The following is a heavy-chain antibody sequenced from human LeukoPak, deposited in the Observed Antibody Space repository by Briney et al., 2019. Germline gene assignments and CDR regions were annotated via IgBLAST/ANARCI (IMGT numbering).Heavy chain of an antibody. J-gene: IGHJ4*02. Sequence: PGGSLRLSCAASGFTFSSYAMHWVRQAPGKGLEWVAVISYKGSNENYADSVKGRFTISRDNSKNTLYLQLNSLRAEDTAVYYCARDMHLVSLDYWGQGTLVTVSS. CDR3: ARDMHLVSLDY. V-gene: IGHV3-30-3*01. CDR1: GFTFSSYA. CDR2: ISYKGSNE. D-gene: IGHD6-13*01.